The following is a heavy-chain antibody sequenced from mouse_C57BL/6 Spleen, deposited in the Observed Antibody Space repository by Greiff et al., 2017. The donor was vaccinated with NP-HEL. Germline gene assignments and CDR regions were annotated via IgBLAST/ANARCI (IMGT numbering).Heavy chain of an antibody. Sequence: EVQLQQSGPELVKPGASVKISCKASGYTFTDYYMNWVKQSHGKSLEWIGDINPNNGGTSYNQKFKGKATLTVDKSSSTAYMELRSLTSEDSAVYYWARSGLAWFAYWGQGTLVTVSA. CDR1: GYTFTDYY. CDR3: ARSGLAWFAY. V-gene: IGHV1-26*01. CDR2: INPNNGGT. J-gene: IGHJ3*01. D-gene: IGHD3-1*01.